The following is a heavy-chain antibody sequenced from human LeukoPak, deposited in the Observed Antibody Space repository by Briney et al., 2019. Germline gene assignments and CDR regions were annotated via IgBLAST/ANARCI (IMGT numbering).Heavy chain of an antibody. CDR1: GGSISTTNYY. J-gene: IGHJ4*02. CDR3: ARGYGVGRRYDSSGYYYGYYFDY. CDR2: VYYSGST. D-gene: IGHD3-22*01. Sequence: SETLSLTCTVSGGSISTTNYYWGWIRQSPGKGLEWFGCVYYSGSTYYNPSLKSRVTISVDTSKNQFSLKLSSVTAADTAVYYCARGYGVGRRYDSSGYYYGYYFDYWGQGTLVTVSS. V-gene: IGHV4-39*07.